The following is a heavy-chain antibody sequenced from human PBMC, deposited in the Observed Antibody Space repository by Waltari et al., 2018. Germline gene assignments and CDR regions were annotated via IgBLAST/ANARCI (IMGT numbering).Heavy chain of an antibody. CDR2: ISGAGTGT. CDR3: ATFPGAETFDM. D-gene: IGHD3-10*01. V-gene: IGHV3-23*01. Sequence: EEQLLQSGGGLVQPGGSLRLSWAGSGFTFSSYSMVWVRQAPGRRLQWVSAISGAGTGTYYADSVKGRFTISRDNFMKTLYLQMNSLSADDTAVYYCATFPGAETFDMWGQGTMVTVSS. CDR1: GFTFSSYS. J-gene: IGHJ3*02.